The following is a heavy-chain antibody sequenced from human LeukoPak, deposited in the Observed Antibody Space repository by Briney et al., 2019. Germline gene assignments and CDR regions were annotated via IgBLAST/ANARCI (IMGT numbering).Heavy chain of an antibody. CDR2: IWYDGSNK. CDR1: GFTFSSYG. D-gene: IGHD4-11*01. V-gene: IGHV3-33*01. Sequence: TGGSLRLSCAASGFTFSSYGMHWVRQAPGKGLEWVAVIWYDGSNKYYADSVKGRFTISRDNSKNTLYLQMNSLRAEDTAVYYCARAVLIDDYSNLGLGYWGQGTLVTVSS. J-gene: IGHJ4*02. CDR3: ARAVLIDDYSNLGLGY.